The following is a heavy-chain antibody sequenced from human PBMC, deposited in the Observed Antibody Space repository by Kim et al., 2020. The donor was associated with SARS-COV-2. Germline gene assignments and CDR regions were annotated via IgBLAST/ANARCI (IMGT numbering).Heavy chain of an antibody. CDR1: GATIRDSTYY. D-gene: IGHD3-10*01. CDR3: ARLTWAGGSGSFAY. V-gene: IGHV4-39*07. Sequence: SETLSLTCTVSGATIRDSTYYWVWLRQPPGKGLEWIGSIYYDGMSFYNGSLKSRVGMSIDTPNNQFSLRLRSVAAADAAIYYCARLTWAGGSGSFAYWGQGIPVTVSS. J-gene: IGHJ4*02. CDR2: IYYDGMS.